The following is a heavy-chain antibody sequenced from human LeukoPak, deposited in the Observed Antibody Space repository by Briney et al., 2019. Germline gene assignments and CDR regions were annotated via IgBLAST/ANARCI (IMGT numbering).Heavy chain of an antibody. Sequence: ASVKVSCKASGYTFTSYYMHWVRQAPGQGLEWMGIINPSGGCTSYAQKFQGRVTMTRDTSTSTAYMELSSLRSEDTAVYYCASPQHPGEPHAFDYWGQGTLVTVSS. CDR2: INPSGGCT. CDR3: ASPQHPGEPHAFDY. CDR1: GYTFTSYY. D-gene: IGHD7-27*01. V-gene: IGHV1-46*01. J-gene: IGHJ4*02.